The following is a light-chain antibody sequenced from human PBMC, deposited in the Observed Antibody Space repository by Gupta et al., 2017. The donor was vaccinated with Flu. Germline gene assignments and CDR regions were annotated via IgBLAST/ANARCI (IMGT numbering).Light chain of an antibody. J-gene: IGKJ2*01. Sequence: ATLSCMASQGVTSTYFAWYQQKPGQAPRLLIYGASRRATGIPDRFSGSGSGTDFTLTISRLEPEDFAVYYCQQYGGSLPYTFGQGTKLEIK. CDR3: QQYGGSLPYT. CDR2: GAS. V-gene: IGKV3-20*01. CDR1: QGVTSTY.